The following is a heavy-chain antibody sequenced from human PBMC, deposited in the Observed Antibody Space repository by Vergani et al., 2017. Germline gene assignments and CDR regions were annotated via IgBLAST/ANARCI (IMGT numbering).Heavy chain of an antibody. J-gene: IGHJ5*02. CDR2: IIPIFGTA. CDR3: AKDRGGYYYDSSTYYH. Sequence: QVQLVQSGAEVKKPGSSVKVSCKASGGTFSSYAISWVRQAPGQGLEWMGGIIPIFGTANYAQKFQGRVTITADESTSTAYMELSSLRSEDTAVYYCAKDRGGYYYDSSTYYHWGQGTLVTVSS. V-gene: IGHV1-69*01. D-gene: IGHD3-22*01. CDR1: GGTFSSYA.